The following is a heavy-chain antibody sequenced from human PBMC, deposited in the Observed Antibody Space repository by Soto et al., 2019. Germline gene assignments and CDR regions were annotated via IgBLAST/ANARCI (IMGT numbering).Heavy chain of an antibody. CDR2: IYYSGST. V-gene: IGHV4-59*01. Sequence: PSETLSLTCTVSGGSISSYYWSWIRQPPGKGLEWIGYIYYSGSTNYNPSLKSRVTISVDTSKNQFSLKLSSVTAADTVVYYCARDQVEYYDFWSGRSGTSYGMDVWGQGTTVTVSS. J-gene: IGHJ6*02. D-gene: IGHD3-3*01. CDR1: GGSISSYY. CDR3: ARDQVEYYDFWSGRSGTSYGMDV.